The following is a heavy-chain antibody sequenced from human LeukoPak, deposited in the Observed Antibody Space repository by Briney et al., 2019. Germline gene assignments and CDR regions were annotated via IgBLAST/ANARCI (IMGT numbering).Heavy chain of an antibody. CDR3: ARGMKLRNYYYYYYYMDV. CDR1: GFTFSDYY. J-gene: IGHJ6*03. CDR2: ISSTGTTI. D-gene: IGHD1-7*01. Sequence: GGSLRLSCAASGFTFSDYYMSWIRQAPGKGLEWVSYISSTGTTIYYADSLKGQFTISRDNTKNSLYLQMNSLRAEDTAVYYCARGMKLRNYYYYYYYMDVWGKGTTVTVSS. V-gene: IGHV3-11*01.